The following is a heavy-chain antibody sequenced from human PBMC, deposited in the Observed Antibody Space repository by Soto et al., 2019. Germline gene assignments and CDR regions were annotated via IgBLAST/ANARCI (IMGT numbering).Heavy chain of an antibody. J-gene: IGHJ4*02. CDR2: INSDGSST. V-gene: IGHV3-74*01. CDR3: AREGEMATINLKPWADY. Sequence: EVQLVESGGGLVQPGGSLRLSCAASGFTFSSYWMHWVRQAPGKGLVWVSRINSDGSSTSYADSVKGRFTISRDNAKNTLYLQMNSLRAEDTAVYYCAREGEMATINLKPWADYWGQGTLVTVSS. CDR1: GFTFSSYW. D-gene: IGHD5-12*01.